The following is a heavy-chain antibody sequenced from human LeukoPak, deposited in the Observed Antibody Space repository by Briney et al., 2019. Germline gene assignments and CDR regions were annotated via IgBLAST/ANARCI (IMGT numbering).Heavy chain of an antibody. V-gene: IGHV3-23*01. J-gene: IGHJ4*02. CDR3: AKVASSGWRAGLDY. CDR2: ITGSGGST. D-gene: IGHD6-19*01. CDR1: GFTFSNYA. Sequence: GGSLRLSCAASGFTFSNYAMSWVRQAPGKGLEWVSGITGSGGSTNYADSVKGRFTVSRDNSKNTLYLQMNSLRAEDTAAYYCAKVASSGWRAGLDYWGQGTLVTVSS.